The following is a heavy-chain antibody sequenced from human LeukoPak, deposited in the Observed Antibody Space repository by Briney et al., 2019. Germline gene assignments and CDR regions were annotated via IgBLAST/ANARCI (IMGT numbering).Heavy chain of an antibody. Sequence: PGGSLRISCAASGFTFSSHWMLWVRQAPGKGPVWVSRINADSVKGRFTISRDNSKNTVFLQMNSLRAEDTALYYCAEDRLHHWGQGTLVTVSS. CDR1: GFTFSSHW. CDR3: AEDRLHH. CDR2: IN. V-gene: IGHV3-74*01. J-gene: IGHJ5*02.